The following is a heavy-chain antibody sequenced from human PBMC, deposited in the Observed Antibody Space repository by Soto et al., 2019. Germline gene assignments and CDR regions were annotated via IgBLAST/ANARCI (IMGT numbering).Heavy chain of an antibody. J-gene: IGHJ4*02. V-gene: IGHV1-18*01. D-gene: IGHD5-12*01. CDR2: ISAYNGNT. CDR1: GYTFTSYG. CDR3: ARETVEMATIPEVFGY. Sequence: QVQLVQSGAEVKKPGASVKVSCKASGYTFTSYGISWVRQAPGQGLEWMGWISAYNGNTNYAQKLQGRVTMTTDTSTSTAYRELRSLRSDDTAVYYCARETVEMATIPEVFGYWGQGTLVTVSS.